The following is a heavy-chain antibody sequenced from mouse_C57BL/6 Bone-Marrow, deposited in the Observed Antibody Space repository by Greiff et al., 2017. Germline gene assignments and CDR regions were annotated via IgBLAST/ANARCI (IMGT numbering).Heavy chain of an antibody. J-gene: IGHJ3*01. CDR3: ARIRGSPAGFAY. Sequence: QVQLKQSGAELAKPGASVKLSCKASGYTFTSYWMHWVKQRPGQGLEWIGYINPSSGSPKYNQKFKDKATLTADKSSSTAYMQLSSLTYEDSAVYYCARIRGSPAGFAYWGQGTLVTVSA. CDR1: GYTFTSYW. D-gene: IGHD1-1*02. CDR2: INPSSGSP. V-gene: IGHV1-7*01.